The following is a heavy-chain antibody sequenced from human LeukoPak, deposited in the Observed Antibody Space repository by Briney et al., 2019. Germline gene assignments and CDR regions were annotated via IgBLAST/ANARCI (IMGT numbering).Heavy chain of an antibody. V-gene: IGHV4-4*08. D-gene: IGHD2-2*02. Sequence: WETLSLTCTVSGGSISNYYWSWIRQPPGKGLEWIGFIYTSGSTNYNPSLKSRVIISVDTSKNQISVKLSSVTAADTAVYYCARTISYYYYSMDVWGKGTTVTVSS. J-gene: IGHJ6*03. CDR3: ARTISYYYYSMDV. CDR2: IYTSGST. CDR1: GGSISNYY.